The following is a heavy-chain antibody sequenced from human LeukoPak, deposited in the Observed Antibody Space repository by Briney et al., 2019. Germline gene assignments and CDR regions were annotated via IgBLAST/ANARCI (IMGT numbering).Heavy chain of an antibody. J-gene: IGHJ6*02. D-gene: IGHD3-10*01. V-gene: IGHV6-1*01. CDR2: TYYKSKWYN. CDR3: AREGVTLVRGVVLDYYGMGV. CDR1: GDSVSSSSAT. Sequence: SQTLSLTCAISGDSVSSSSATWNWIRQSPSRGLEGLGRTYYKSKWYNDYAVSVKSRITINPDTSSNQFSLQLNSVTPEDTAVYYCAREGVTLVRGVVLDYYGMGVWGQGTMVTVSS.